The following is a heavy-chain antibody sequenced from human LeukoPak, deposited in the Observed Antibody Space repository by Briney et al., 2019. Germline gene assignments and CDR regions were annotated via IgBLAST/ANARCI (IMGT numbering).Heavy chain of an antibody. CDR1: GGSFSAYY. CDR3: ARVAEGYCSGGSCYRLDP. V-gene: IGHV4-34*01. D-gene: IGHD2-15*01. Sequence: SETLSLTCAVYGGSFSAYYWNWIRQTPGKGLEWIGEINHSGSTDYNPSLKSRVTISVDTSKNQFSLKLTSVTAADTAVYYCARVAEGYCSGGSCYRLDPWGQGTLVTVSS. CDR2: INHSGST. J-gene: IGHJ5*02.